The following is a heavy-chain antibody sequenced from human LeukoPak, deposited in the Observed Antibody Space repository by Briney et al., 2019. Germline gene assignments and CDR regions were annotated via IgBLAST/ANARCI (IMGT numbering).Heavy chain of an antibody. D-gene: IGHD2-21*02. Sequence: PGGSLRLSCAVSGFTFSSYWMSWVRQGPGKGLEWVANIKQDGGEKYYVDSVKGRFTISRDNVKSSLYPQMNSLRVEDTAVYYCVSHASYGGDSRDYFDYWGQGTLVTVSS. J-gene: IGHJ4*02. V-gene: IGHV3-7*05. CDR1: GFTFSSYW. CDR2: IKQDGGEK. CDR3: VSHASYGGDSRDYFDY.